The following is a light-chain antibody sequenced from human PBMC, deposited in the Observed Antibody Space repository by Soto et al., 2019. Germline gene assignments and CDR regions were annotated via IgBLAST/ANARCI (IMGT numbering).Light chain of an antibody. V-gene: IGKV3-20*01. J-gene: IGKJ1*01. CDR2: DAS. CDR3: QQFGSLGT. CDR1: QTVSSSF. Sequence: EVVLTQSPGTLSLSPGERATLSCRTSQTVSSSFLAWYQQKPRQAPSLLMFDASNRATDIPDRFSGSGSGTDFTLTIGRLEQEDFAVYYCQQFGSLGTFGQGTKVEIK.